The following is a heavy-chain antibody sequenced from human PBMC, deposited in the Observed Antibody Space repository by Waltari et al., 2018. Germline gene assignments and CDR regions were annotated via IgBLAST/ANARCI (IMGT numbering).Heavy chain of an antibody. V-gene: IGHV3-21*01. Sequence: EVQLVESGGGLVKPGGSLRLSCAASGFTFSSYSMNWVRQAPGKGLEWVSSISSSSSYIYYADSVKGRFTISRDNAKNSLYLQMNSLRAEDTAVYYCARDTENYDSSGYYFGGQGTLVTVSS. CDR1: GFTFSSYS. CDR3: ARDTENYDSSGYYF. D-gene: IGHD3-22*01. CDR2: ISSSSSYI. J-gene: IGHJ4*02.